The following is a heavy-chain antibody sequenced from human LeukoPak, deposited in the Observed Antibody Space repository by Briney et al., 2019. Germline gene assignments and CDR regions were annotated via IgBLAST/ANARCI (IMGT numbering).Heavy chain of an antibody. CDR1: GGSISSYY. Sequence: SETLSITCTVSGGSISSYYWSWIRQPPGKGPGWIGYIYYSGRTNYNPSLKSRVTISVDTSKNQFSLKLSSVTAADTAVYYCARHTAVAGRRGWFDPWGQGTLVTVSS. CDR3: ARHTAVAGRRGWFDP. J-gene: IGHJ5*02. V-gene: IGHV4-59*08. CDR2: IYYSGRT. D-gene: IGHD6-19*01.